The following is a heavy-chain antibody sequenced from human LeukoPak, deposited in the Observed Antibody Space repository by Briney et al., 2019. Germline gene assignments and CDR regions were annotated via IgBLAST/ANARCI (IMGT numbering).Heavy chain of an antibody. CDR1: GFTFTTYW. V-gene: IGHV3-74*01. Sequence: GGSLRLSCAASGFTFTTYWMHWVRQVPGKGLVWVARIKGDGSSTRHADSMKGRFTISRDNAKNTLYLQMNSLRAEDTAVYYCARGLGAYQFDYWGQGTLVTVSS. J-gene: IGHJ4*02. CDR2: IKGDGSST. CDR3: ARGLGAYQFDY. D-gene: IGHD2-2*01.